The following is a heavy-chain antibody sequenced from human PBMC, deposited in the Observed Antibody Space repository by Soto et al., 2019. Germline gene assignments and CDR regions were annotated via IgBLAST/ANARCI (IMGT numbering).Heavy chain of an antibody. V-gene: IGHV1-2*04. CDR2: IHPHSGAT. CDR1: GYTFTGNY. D-gene: IGHD2-8*01. J-gene: IGHJ5*02. Sequence: QVQLVQSGAEVKKPGASVKVSCEATGYTFTGNYLHWVRQAPVQGLEWMGWIHPHSGATKYAQKFQGWVTTTRDTSISTAYLELSSLKSNDTAVYYCVREGVGPTYGWFDPWGQGTLVTVAS. CDR3: VREGVGPTYGWFDP.